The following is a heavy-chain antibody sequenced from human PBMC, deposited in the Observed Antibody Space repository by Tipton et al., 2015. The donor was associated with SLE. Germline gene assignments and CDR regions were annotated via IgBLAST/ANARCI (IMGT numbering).Heavy chain of an antibody. V-gene: IGHV4-59*11. CDR1: GGSISSHY. D-gene: IGHD3-9*01. Sequence: TLSLTCTVSGGSISSHYWSWIRQPPGKGLEWIGYIYYSGSTNYNPSLKSRVTISVDTSKNQFSLKLSSVTAADTAVYYCARANSVLRYFDGEGWFDPWGQGTLVTVSS. CDR2: IYYSGST. CDR3: ARANSVLRYFDGEGWFDP. J-gene: IGHJ5*02.